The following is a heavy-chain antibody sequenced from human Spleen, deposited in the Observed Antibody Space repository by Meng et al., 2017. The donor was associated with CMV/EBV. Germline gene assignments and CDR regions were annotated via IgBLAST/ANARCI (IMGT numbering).Heavy chain of an antibody. CDR1: SFSSSPW. CDR3: ASVRGGYDYWSGSPLDY. CDR2: IYPSGST. V-gene: IGHV4-4*02. D-gene: IGHD3-3*01. Sequence: SFSSSPWWSWVRQPPAKGLECIGAIYPSGSTNYHPSLRGRITMSLDKSKNQFSLHLTSVTAADTAVYYCASVRGGYDYWSGSPLDYWGQGILVTVSS. J-gene: IGHJ4*02.